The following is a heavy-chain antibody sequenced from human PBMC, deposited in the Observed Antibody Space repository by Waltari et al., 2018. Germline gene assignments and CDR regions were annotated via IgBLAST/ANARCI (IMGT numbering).Heavy chain of an antibody. V-gene: IGHV3-21*01. J-gene: IGHJ4*02. D-gene: IGHD6-19*01. CDR3: ARDLEYGSGWYEY. Sequence: EVQPVESGGGLVKPGGSLRLSCAASGFTFSTYSMNWVRQAPGKGLEWCSSISSSSTYIYYADSLNGRFTISRDNAKNSLYLQMNNLRAEDTAVYYCARDLEYGSGWYEYWGQGILVTVSS. CDR1: GFTFSTYS. CDR2: ISSSSTYI.